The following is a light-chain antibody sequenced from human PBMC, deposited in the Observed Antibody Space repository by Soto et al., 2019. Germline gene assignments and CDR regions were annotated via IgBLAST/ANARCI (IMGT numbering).Light chain of an antibody. J-gene: IGLJ3*02. CDR1: GSNIGTNT. CDR2: RTD. V-gene: IGLV1-44*01. Sequence: QSVLTQPPSASGTPGQRVTISCSGSGSNIGTNTVNWYQQLPGTAPKLLIYRTDQRPAGIPDRFSGSKSGTSASLDISGLQLDDEADYYCTAWDGSLDGRVFGGGTKLTV. CDR3: TAWDGSLDGRV.